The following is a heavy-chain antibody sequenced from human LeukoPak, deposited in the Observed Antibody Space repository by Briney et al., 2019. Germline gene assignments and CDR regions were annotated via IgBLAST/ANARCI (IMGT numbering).Heavy chain of an antibody. D-gene: IGHD6-13*01. CDR2: INHSGST. CDR1: GGSFSGYY. Sequence: SETLSLTCAVYGGSFSGYYWSWIRQPPGKGLEWIGEINHSGSTNYNPSLKCRVTTSVDTSKNQFSLKLSSVTAADTAVYYCARGTGSSWYGGPFDSWGQGTLVTVSS. J-gene: IGHJ4*02. V-gene: IGHV4-34*01. CDR3: ARGTGSSWYGGPFDS.